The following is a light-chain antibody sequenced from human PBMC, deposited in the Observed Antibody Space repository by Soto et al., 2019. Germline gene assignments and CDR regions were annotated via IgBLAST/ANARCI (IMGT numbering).Light chain of an antibody. CDR3: QAWDYSTAYYV. J-gene: IGLJ1*01. V-gene: IGLV3-1*01. CDR2: QDT. Sequence: SYELTQPPSVSVSPGQTASITCSGDKLGEKYACWYQQKPGQSPVLVIYQDTKRPSGIPERSSGSNSGNTATLTISGTQAMDEADYYCQAWDYSTAYYVFGPGTKVTVL. CDR1: KLGEKY.